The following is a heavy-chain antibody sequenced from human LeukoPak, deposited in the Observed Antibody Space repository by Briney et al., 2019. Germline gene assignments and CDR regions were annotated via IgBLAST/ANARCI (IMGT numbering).Heavy chain of an antibody. D-gene: IGHD3-22*01. V-gene: IGHV1-69*13. CDR2: IIPIFGTA. J-gene: IGHJ4*02. CDR1: GGTFSSYA. CDR3: ARVGYYDSSGYRPFDY. Sequence: ASVKVSCKASGGTFSSYAISWVRQAPGQGLEWMGGIIPIFGTANYAQKFQGRVTITADESTSTAYMELSSLRSEDTAVYYCARVGYYDSSGYRPFDYWGQGTLVTVSS.